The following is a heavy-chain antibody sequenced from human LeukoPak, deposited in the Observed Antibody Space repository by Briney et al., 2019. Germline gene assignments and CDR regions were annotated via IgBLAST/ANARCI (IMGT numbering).Heavy chain of an antibody. D-gene: IGHD3-10*01. CDR3: AKDHGYYYGSGSYDY. Sequence: GGSLRLSCAASGFTFSSYGMHWVRQAPGKGLEWVAVISYDGSNKYYADSVKGRFTISRDNSKNTLYLQMNSLRAEDTALYYCAKDHGYYYGSGSYDYWGQGTLVTVSS. CDR2: ISYDGSNK. V-gene: IGHV3-30*19. CDR1: GFTFSSYG. J-gene: IGHJ4*02.